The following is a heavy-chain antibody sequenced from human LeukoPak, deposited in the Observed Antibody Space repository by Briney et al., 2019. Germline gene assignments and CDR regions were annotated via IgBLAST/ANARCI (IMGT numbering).Heavy chain of an antibody. CDR3: ASTTRIAVAVFDY. V-gene: IGHV4-59*01. CDR1: GRSISSFC. Sequence: ASETLSLTCTVSGRSISSFCWSWIRQPPGKGLEWIGYIYYSGSNNYHPSLKSRVTISVDTSKNQFSLKLSSVTAADTAVYYCASTTRIAVAVFDYWGQGTLVTVSS. J-gene: IGHJ4*02. D-gene: IGHD6-19*01. CDR2: IYYSGSN.